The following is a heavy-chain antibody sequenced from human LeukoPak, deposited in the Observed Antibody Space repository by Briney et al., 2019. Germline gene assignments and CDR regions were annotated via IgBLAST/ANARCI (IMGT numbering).Heavy chain of an antibody. CDR2: IYPGDSDT. J-gene: IGHJ4*02. CDR3: ARQEADDYGNYFDY. V-gene: IGHV5-51*01. D-gene: IGHD4-17*01. Sequence: GESLKISCKGSGYRFPTYWIAWVRQMPGKGLEWMGIIYPGDSDTRYSPSFQGQVSISADKSIRTAYLQWSSLKASDTPFYFCARQEADDYGNYFDYWGQGCLVTVSS. CDR1: GYRFPTYW.